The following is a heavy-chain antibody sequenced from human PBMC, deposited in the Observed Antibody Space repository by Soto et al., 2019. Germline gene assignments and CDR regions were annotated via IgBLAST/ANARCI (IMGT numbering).Heavy chain of an antibody. CDR3: ARSNVGSGYRFDY. J-gene: IGHJ4*02. D-gene: IGHD3-22*01. V-gene: IGHV4-30-4*01. Sequence: QVQLQESGPGLVKPSQTLSLTCTVSGGSISSGDYYWSWIRQPPGKGLEWIGYIYYSGSTYYNPSLKSRVTISVDTSKNQFSLKRSSGTAADTAVYYCARSNVGSGYRFDYWGQGTLVTVSS. CDR2: IYYSGST. CDR1: GGSISSGDYY.